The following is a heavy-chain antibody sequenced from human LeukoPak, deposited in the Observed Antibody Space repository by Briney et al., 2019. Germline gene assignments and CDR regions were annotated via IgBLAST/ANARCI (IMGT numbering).Heavy chain of an antibody. J-gene: IGHJ4*02. D-gene: IGHD6-13*01. CDR3: AREPRSWYYFDY. V-gene: IGHV3-74*01. CDR1: GFTFSSYW. Sequence: GRSLRLSCAASGFTFSSYWMHWVRQVPGKGLVWVSHINSDGSSTSYADSVKGRFTISRDNAENTLYLQMNSLRAEDTAVYYCAREPRSWYYFDYWGQGTLVTVSS. CDR2: INSDGSST.